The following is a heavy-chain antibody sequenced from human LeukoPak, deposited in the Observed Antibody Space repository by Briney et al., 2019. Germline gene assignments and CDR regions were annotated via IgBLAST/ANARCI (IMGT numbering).Heavy chain of an antibody. V-gene: IGHV1-69*13. CDR3: ARDGVDGSGSPYFDY. CDR2: IIPIFGTA. CDR1: GGTFISYA. D-gene: IGHD3-10*01. Sequence: SVKVSCKASGGTFISYAISWVRQAPGQGLEWMGGIIPIFGTANYAQKFQGRVTITADESTSTAYMELSSLRSEDTAVYYCARDGVDGSGSPYFDYWGQGTLVTVSS. J-gene: IGHJ4*02.